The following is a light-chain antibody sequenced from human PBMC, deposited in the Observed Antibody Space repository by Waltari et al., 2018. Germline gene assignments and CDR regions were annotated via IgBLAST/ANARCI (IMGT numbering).Light chain of an antibody. Sequence: QSALTQPAAVSGSPGQSITISCTGTSSDAGGYNYVSWYQQHPGKAPKLIIFEVSNRPSVVSSRFFGSKSGNTASLTISGLQAQDEADYYCSSYISSDTLELFGGGTSLTVL. V-gene: IGLV2-14*01. CDR3: SSYISSDTLEL. CDR1: SSDAGGYNY. J-gene: IGLJ2*01. CDR2: EVS.